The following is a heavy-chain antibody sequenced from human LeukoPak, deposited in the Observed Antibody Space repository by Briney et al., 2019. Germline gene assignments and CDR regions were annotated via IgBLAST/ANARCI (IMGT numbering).Heavy chain of an antibody. V-gene: IGHV1-18*01. CDR3: ARDQAATNTQVRFCLD. D-gene: IGHD3-9*01. CDR1: GYTFSGYY. Sequence: ASVKVSCKASGYTFSGYYVHWVRQAPGQGLEWMGWISAYNGNTNYAQKLQGRVTMTTDTSTSTAYMELRGLRSDDTAVYYCARDQAATNTQVRFCLDWGQGTLVTVSS. J-gene: IGHJ4*02. CDR2: ISAYNGNT.